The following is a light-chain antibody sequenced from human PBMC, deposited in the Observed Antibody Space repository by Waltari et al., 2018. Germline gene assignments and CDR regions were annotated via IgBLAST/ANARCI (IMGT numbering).Light chain of an antibody. CDR1: QDISNL. J-gene: IGKJ3*01. Sequence: DIQMTQSPSSLSASVGDRVTITCRASQDISNLVAWFQQKPGKAPKSLVYLISTLQSGVPSRFSGSGSGTNFTLTISSLQPGDFATYYCHQYKSYPITFGPGTKVDIK. CDR2: LIS. V-gene: IGKV1-16*01. CDR3: HQYKSYPIT.